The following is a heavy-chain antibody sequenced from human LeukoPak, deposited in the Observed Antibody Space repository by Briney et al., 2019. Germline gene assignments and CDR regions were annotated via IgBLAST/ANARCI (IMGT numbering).Heavy chain of an antibody. CDR3: AKRNTMVRGGPCFDY. J-gene: IGHJ4*02. V-gene: IGHV3-23*01. CDR1: GFPFSSYA. Sequence: GGSLRLSCAASGFPFSSYAMNWVRQAPGKGLEWVSIIFGSGDTTYYADSVKGRFTVPRDNSKNMLYLQMNNLRPEDTATYYCAKRNTMVRGGPCFDYWGQGLMATVSS. CDR2: IFGSGDTT. D-gene: IGHD3-10*01.